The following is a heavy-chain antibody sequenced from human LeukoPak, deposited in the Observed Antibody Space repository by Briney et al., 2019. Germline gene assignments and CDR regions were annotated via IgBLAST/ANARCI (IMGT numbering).Heavy chain of an antibody. Sequence: SVKVSCKASGGTFSSYAISWVRQAPGQGLEWMGGIIPIFGTANYAQKFQGRVTITADESTSTAYMELSSLRSEDTAVYYCARGGDSNYYDSSGYYVDYWGQGTLVTVSS. V-gene: IGHV1-69*13. CDR2: IIPIFGTA. CDR1: GGTFSSYA. D-gene: IGHD3-22*01. CDR3: ARGGDSNYYDSSGYYVDY. J-gene: IGHJ4*02.